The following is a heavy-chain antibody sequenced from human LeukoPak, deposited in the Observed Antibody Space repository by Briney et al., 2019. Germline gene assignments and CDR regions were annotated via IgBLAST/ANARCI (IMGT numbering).Heavy chain of an antibody. CDR3: AILLDAFDI. CDR2: ISWNSGSI. Sequence: GGCLRLSCAASGFTFDDYAMHWVRQAPGKGLEWVSGISWNSGSIGYADSVKGRFTISRDNAKNSLYLQMNSLRAEDTALYYCAILLDAFDIWGQGTMVTVSS. J-gene: IGHJ3*02. CDR1: GFTFDDYA. V-gene: IGHV3-9*01.